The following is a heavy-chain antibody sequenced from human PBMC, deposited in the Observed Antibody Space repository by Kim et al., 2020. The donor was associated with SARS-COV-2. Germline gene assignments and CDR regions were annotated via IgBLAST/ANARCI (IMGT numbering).Heavy chain of an antibody. Sequence: YAPSCQGHVTISADKSISTAYLQWSSLKTSDTAMYYCARQSSILYYGMDVWGQGTTVTVSS. CDR3: ARQSSILYYGMDV. V-gene: IGHV5-10-1*01. J-gene: IGHJ6*02.